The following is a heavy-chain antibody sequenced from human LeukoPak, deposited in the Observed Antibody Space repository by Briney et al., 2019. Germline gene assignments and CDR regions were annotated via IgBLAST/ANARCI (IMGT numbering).Heavy chain of an antibody. D-gene: IGHD2-2*01. CDR3: ARDIAYCSSTSCYEYFDY. CDR2: IYYSGST. V-gene: IGHV4-31*03. J-gene: IGHJ4*02. CDR1: GGSISSGGYY. Sequence: SETLSLTCTVSGGSISSGGYYWSWIRQHPGKGLEWIGYIYYSGSTYYNPSPKSRVTISVDTSKNQFSLKLSSVTAADTAVYYCARDIAYCSSTSCYEYFDYWGQGTLVTVSS.